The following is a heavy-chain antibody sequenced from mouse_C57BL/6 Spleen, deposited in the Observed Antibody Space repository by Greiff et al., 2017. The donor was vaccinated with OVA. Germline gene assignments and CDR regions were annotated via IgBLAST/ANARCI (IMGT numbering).Heavy chain of an antibody. CDR3: ARHDGSYDY. Sequence: EVNVVEPGGDLVKPGGSLKLSCAASGFTFSSYGMSWVRQTPDKRLEWVATISSGGSYTYYPDSVKGRFTISRDNAKNTLYLQMSSLKSEDTAMYYCARHDGSYDYWGQGTTLTVSS. CDR1: GFTFSSYG. CDR2: ISSGGSYT. D-gene: IGHD2-3*01. J-gene: IGHJ2*01. V-gene: IGHV5-6*01.